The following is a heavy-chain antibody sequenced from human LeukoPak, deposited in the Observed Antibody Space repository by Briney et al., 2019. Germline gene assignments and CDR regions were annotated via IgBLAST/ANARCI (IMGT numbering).Heavy chain of an antibody. CDR3: ARVSGRFTWYFDL. J-gene: IGHJ2*01. CDR2: ISSLSGTI. CDR1: GFTFSSYS. Sequence: PGGSLRLSCAAYGFTFSSYSMNWVRQAPGEGLEWVSYISSLSGTIYYADSVKGRFTISRDNAKNSLYLQMDSLRAEDTAVYYCARVSGRFTWYFDLWGRGTLVTVSS. V-gene: IGHV3-48*01.